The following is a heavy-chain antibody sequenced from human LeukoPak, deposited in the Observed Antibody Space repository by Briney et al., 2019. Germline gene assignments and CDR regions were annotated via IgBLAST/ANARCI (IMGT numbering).Heavy chain of an antibody. V-gene: IGHV3-23*01. CDR1: GFTFSSYT. D-gene: IGHD5-18*01. CDR2: ISGSGGST. Sequence: GGSLRLSCAASGFTFSSYTMSWVRQAPGKGLEWVSAISGSGGSTYYADSVKGRFTISRDNSKNTLYLQMNSLRAEDTAVYYCAKDGYSYGWYYFDYWGQGTLVTVSS. J-gene: IGHJ4*02. CDR3: AKDGYSYGWYYFDY.